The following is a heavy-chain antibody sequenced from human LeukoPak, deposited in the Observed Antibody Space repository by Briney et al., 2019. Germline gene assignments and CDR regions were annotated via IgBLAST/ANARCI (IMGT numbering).Heavy chain of an antibody. D-gene: IGHD2-2*02. CDR2: IKQDGSEK. Sequence: PGGSLRLSCAASGFTFSSYAMSWVRQTPGKGLEWVANIKQDGSEKYYVDSVKGRFTISRDNAKNSLYLQMNSLRVEDTAIYYCARDATSDTLGSWGQGTLVTVSS. V-gene: IGHV3-7*01. J-gene: IGHJ5*02. CDR1: GFTFSSYA. CDR3: ARDATSDTLGS.